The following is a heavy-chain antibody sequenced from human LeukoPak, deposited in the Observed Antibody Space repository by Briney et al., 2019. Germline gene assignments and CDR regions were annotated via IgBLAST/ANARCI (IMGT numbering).Heavy chain of an antibody. J-gene: IGHJ5*02. D-gene: IGHD6-6*01. CDR1: GFTFSSYD. CDR3: ARALYSSSHENWFDP. Sequence: PGGSLRLSCAASGFTFSSYDMHWVRQATGKGLEWVSAIGIAGDTYYPGSVKGRFTISRENAKNSLYLQMNSLRAGDTAVYYCARALYSSSHENWFDPWGQGTLVTVSS. V-gene: IGHV3-13*01. CDR2: IGIAGDT.